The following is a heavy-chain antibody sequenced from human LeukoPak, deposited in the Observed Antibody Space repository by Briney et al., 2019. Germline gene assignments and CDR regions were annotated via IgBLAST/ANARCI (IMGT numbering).Heavy chain of an antibody. CDR3: ARQKWEQQGRDYYFYGLDV. Sequence: SETLSLTCAVSAGSISSSNWWSWVRQSPVQGLEWIGEIYLYGTTNYNPSLKSRVTMSVDRSKNQFSLKLSSVTAADTAVYYCARQKWEQQGRDYYFYGLDVWGPGTTVIVSS. CDR1: AGSISSSNW. D-gene: IGHD1-26*01. V-gene: IGHV4-4*02. CDR2: IYLYGTT. J-gene: IGHJ6*02.